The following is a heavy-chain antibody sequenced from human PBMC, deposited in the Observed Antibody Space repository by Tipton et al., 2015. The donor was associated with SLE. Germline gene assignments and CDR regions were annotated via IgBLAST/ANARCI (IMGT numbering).Heavy chain of an antibody. CDR1: GGSFSDYY. CDR2: INHSGST. Sequence: LRLSCAVYGGSFSDYYWSWIRQPPGKGLEWIGEINHSGSTNYNPSLKSRVTISVDTSKNQFSLKLSSVTAADTAVYYCARYQGAVAIDYWGQGTLVTVSS. J-gene: IGHJ4*02. D-gene: IGHD6-19*01. V-gene: IGHV4-34*01. CDR3: ARYQGAVAIDY.